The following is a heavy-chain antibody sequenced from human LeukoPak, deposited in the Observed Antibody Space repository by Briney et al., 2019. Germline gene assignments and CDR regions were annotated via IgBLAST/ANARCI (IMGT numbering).Heavy chain of an antibody. CDR3: AKNKGGPRVSSGWYADY. CDR2: ISGSGGST. J-gene: IGHJ4*02. CDR1: GFTFSSYA. V-gene: IGHV3-23*01. Sequence: PGGSLRLSCAASGFTFSSYAMSWVRQAPGKGLEWVSAISGSGGSTYYADSVKGRFTISRDNSKNTLYLQMNSLRAEDTAVYYCAKNKGGPRVSSGWYADYWGQGTLVTVSS. D-gene: IGHD6-19*01.